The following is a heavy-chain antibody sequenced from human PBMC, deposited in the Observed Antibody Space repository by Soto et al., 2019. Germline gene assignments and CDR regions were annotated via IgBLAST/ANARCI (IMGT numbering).Heavy chain of an antibody. V-gene: IGHV3-21*01. CDR2: ISSTGTFI. CDR1: GFTFSSYS. J-gene: IGHJ4*02. Sequence: EVQVVESGGGLVKPGGSLRLSCAASGFTFSSYSMNWVRQAPGKGLEGVSSISSTGTFIYYADSVKGRFTISRDNAKNSLFLQMNSLRAEDTAVYYCARGMGRDTVGYSSYWGQGTLVTVSS. D-gene: IGHD3-22*01. CDR3: ARGMGRDTVGYSSY.